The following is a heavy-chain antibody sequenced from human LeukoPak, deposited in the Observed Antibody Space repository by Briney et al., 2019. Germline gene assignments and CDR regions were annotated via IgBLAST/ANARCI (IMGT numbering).Heavy chain of an antibody. CDR2: IKSKTDGGTT. V-gene: IGHV3-15*01. CDR3: TTDLSSWGGDYYYYMDV. J-gene: IGHJ6*03. CDR1: GFTFSNAW. D-gene: IGHD3-10*01. Sequence: GGSLRLSCAASGFTFSNAWMSWVRQAPGKGLEWVGRIKSKTDGGTTDYAAPVKGRFTISRDDSKNTLYLQMNSLKTEDTAVYYCTTDLSSWGGDYYYYMDVWGKGTTVTVSS.